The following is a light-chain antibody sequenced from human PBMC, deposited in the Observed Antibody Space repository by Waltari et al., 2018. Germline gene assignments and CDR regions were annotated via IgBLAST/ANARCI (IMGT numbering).Light chain of an antibody. V-gene: IGLV2-23*01. Sequence: SALTQPASVSGSPGQSITISCTGTSSDDGSHTFVSWYQQHPGKAPKLMIYEDSKRPSGVSNRFSGSKSGNTASLTISGLQAEDEADYYCCSFAGSSTWVFGGGTKVTVL. CDR2: EDS. CDR1: SSDDGSHTF. CDR3: CSFAGSSTWV. J-gene: IGLJ3*02.